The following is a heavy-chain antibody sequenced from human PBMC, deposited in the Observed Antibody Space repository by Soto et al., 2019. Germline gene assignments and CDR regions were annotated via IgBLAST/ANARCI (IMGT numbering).Heavy chain of an antibody. J-gene: IGHJ5*02. CDR2: INHSGST. Sequence: QVQLQQWGAGLLKPSETLSLTCAVYGGSFSGYYWSWIRQPPGKGLEWIGEINHSGSTNYNPSLKIRVTISVDTSKNQFSLKLSSVTAADTAVYYCARGKGIAVAWLDPAAGWFDPWGQGTLVTVSS. CDR3: ARGKGIAVAWLDPAAGWFDP. D-gene: IGHD6-19*01. CDR1: GGSFSGYY. V-gene: IGHV4-34*01.